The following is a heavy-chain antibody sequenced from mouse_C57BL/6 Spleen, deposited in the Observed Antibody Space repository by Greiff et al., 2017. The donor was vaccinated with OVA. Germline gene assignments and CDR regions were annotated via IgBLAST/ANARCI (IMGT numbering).Heavy chain of an antibody. Sequence: QVQLQQPGAELVKPGASVKLSCKASGYTFTSYWMQWVKQRPGQGLEWIGEIDPSDSYTNYNQKFKGKATLTVDTSSSTAYMQLSSLTSEDSAVYYCARSHYYGSSPRGDYWGQGTTLTVSS. CDR3: ARSHYYGSSPRGDY. D-gene: IGHD1-1*01. CDR2: IDPSDSYT. CDR1: GYTFTSYW. V-gene: IGHV1-50*01. J-gene: IGHJ2*01.